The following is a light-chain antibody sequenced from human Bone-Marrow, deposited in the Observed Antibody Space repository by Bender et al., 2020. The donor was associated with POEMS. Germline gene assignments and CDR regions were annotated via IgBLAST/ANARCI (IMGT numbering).Light chain of an antibody. V-gene: IGLV2-14*03. J-gene: IGLJ2*01. Sequence: QSALTQPASVSGSPGQSITFSCTGTNSDIGSYNYVSWYQHYPGKAPKLMLYDARNPPAGVSNRFSGSKSGTTASLTFAGLQAEDEADYYCCSYAGSQIVFGGGTKLTVL. CDR2: DAR. CDR3: CSYAGSQIV. CDR1: NSDIGSYNY.